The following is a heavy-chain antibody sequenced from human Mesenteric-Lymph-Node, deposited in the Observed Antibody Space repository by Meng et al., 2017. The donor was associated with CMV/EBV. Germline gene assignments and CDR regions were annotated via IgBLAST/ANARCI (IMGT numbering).Heavy chain of an antibody. CDR3: VLPYTPLPRVDY. V-gene: IGHV3-23*03. Sequence: GESLKISCAASGFNFSRYEMNWVRQAPRKGLEWVSVIYSGGSTYYADSVKGRFTISRDNSKNAVYLQMNRLRAEDTAVYYCVLPYTPLPRVDYWGQGTLVTVSS. CDR1: GFNFSRYE. J-gene: IGHJ4*02. CDR2: IYSGGST. D-gene: IGHD2-2*01.